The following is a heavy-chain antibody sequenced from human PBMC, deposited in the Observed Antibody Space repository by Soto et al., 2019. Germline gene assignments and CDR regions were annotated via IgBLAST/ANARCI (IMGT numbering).Heavy chain of an antibody. Sequence: ASVKVSCKASGYTFTSYAMHWVRQAPGQRLEWMGWINAGNGNTKYSQKFQGRVTITRDTSASTAYMELSSLRSEDTAVYYCARSIVVVTSFDYWGQGTLVTRLL. CDR2: INAGNGNT. J-gene: IGHJ4*02. CDR1: GYTFTSYA. V-gene: IGHV1-3*01. CDR3: ARSIVVVTSFDY. D-gene: IGHD3-22*01.